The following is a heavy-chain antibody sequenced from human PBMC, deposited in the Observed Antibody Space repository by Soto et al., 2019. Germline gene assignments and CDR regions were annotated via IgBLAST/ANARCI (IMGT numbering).Heavy chain of an antibody. J-gene: IGHJ4*02. CDR2: ISYDGSNK. V-gene: IGHV3-30*18. CDR1: GFTFSSYG. CDR3: ANGFSYGDYPIDY. Sequence: GGSLRLSCAASGFTFSSYGMHWVRQAPGKGLEWVAVISYDGSNKYYADSVKGRFTISRDNSKNTLYLQMNSLRAEDTAVYYCANGFSYGDYPIDYWGQGTLVTVSS. D-gene: IGHD4-17*01.